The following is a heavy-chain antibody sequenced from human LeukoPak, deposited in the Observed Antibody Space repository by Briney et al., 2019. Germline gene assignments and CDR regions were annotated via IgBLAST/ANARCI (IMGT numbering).Heavy chain of an antibody. CDR2: INHSGST. V-gene: IGHV4-34*01. CDR1: GGSFSGYY. D-gene: IGHD3-10*01. CDR3: AREHYGSGSYSGD. Sequence: SETLSLTCAVYGGSFSGYYWSWIRQPPGKGLEWIGEINHSGSTNYNPSLKSRVTISVDTSKNQFSLKLSSVTAADTAEYYCAREHYGSGSYSGDWGQGTLVTVSS. J-gene: IGHJ4*02.